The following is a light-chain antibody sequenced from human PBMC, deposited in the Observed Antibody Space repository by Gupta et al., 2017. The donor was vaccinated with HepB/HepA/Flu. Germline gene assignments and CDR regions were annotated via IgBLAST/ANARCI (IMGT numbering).Light chain of an antibody. CDR1: QSVSIY. J-gene: IGKJ4*01. Sequence: EIVLTQSPATLSLSPGERATLSCRASQSVSIYLAWYQQKPGQTPRLLIYDTSNRATGIPARFSGRGSGTEFTLTISSLEPEDFAVYYCQQRSNWPLTFGGGSKVEIK. CDR2: DTS. CDR3: QQRSNWPLT. V-gene: IGKV3-11*01.